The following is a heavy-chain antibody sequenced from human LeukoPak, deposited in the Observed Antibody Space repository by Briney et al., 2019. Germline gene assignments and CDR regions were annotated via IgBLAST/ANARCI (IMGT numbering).Heavy chain of an antibody. Sequence: GGSLRLSCAASGFTFSGYGMHWVRQAPGKGLEWVAFIRYDESYKYYADSVKGRFTISRDNSKNTLYLQMNSLRAEDTAVYYCSGIAVAGIYWGQGTLVTVSS. D-gene: IGHD6-19*01. J-gene: IGHJ4*02. CDR3: SGIAVAGIY. V-gene: IGHV3-30*02. CDR1: GFTFSGYG. CDR2: IRYDESYK.